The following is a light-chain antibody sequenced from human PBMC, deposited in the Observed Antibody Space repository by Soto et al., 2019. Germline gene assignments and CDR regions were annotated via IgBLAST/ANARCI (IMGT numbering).Light chain of an antibody. CDR1: KSIGCW. CDR3: QQYYPSST. Sequence: DIQMTQSPSTLSASEGDRVSITFRYNKSIGCWLAWYQLIPGKAPNLRISGAFSLDSGVPSRFSGSASGTEFTLTISSLQPDDFATYYCQQYYPSSTFGQGTKVDI. V-gene: IGKV1-5*01. J-gene: IGKJ1*01. CDR2: GAF.